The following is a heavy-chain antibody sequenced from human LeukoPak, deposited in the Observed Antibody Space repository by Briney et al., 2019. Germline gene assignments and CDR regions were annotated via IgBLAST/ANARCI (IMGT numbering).Heavy chain of an antibody. V-gene: IGHV1-18*01. Sequence: SXXISXXRQAPXQXXXWXXXXXXXXXNTNYAQKLQGRVTMPTDTSTSTAYMELRSLRSDDTAVYYCARDSITMVRGPYYYYYGMDVWGQGTTVTVSS. J-gene: IGHJ6*02. CDR1: SXX. CDR3: ARDSITMVRGPYYYYYGMDV. CDR2: XXXXXXNT. D-gene: IGHD3-10*01.